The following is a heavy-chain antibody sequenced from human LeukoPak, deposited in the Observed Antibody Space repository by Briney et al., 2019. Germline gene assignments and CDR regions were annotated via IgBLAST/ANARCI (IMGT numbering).Heavy chain of an antibody. CDR3: AKDRSVVTRSFDY. Sequence: GGSLRLSCAASGFTVSSNYMSWVRQAPGKGLEWVSVIYSGGSTYYADSVKGRFTISRDNSKNTLYLQMNSLRAEDTAVYYCAKDRSVVTRSFDYWGQGTLVTVSS. CDR2: IYSGGST. D-gene: IGHD4-23*01. V-gene: IGHV3-53*05. J-gene: IGHJ4*02. CDR1: GFTVSSNY.